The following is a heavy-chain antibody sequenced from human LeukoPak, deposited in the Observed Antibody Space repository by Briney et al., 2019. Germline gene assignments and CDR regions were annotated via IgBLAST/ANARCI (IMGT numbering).Heavy chain of an antibody. V-gene: IGHV3-48*01. D-gene: IGHD6-13*01. Sequence: GGSLRLSCAASGFTFSSYSMNWVRQAPGKGLEWVSYISTSSSTIYYGDSVKGRFTISRDNSKNTLYLQMNSLRAEDTAVYYCARGGSSWGPYYYYYYMDVWGKGTTVTVSS. CDR2: ISTSSSTI. J-gene: IGHJ6*03. CDR3: ARGGSSWGPYYYYYYMDV. CDR1: GFTFSSYS.